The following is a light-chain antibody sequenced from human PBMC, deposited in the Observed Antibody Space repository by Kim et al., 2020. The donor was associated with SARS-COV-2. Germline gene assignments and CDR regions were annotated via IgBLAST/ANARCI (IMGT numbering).Light chain of an antibody. CDR3: QHNNCNPLT. CDR2: TAS. V-gene: IGKV1-5*03. Sequence: ACLGATVTIACRSSQGISSYFWWYQQKPGNGPKFLIYTASIFESGVPSRFRGSGSGTDFTLTISGLQPDDFATYYCQHNNCNPLTFGVGTQMEIK. J-gene: IGKJ4*01. CDR1: QGISSY.